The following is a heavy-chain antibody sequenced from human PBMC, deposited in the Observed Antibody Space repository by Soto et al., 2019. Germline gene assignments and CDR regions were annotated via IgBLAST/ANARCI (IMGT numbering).Heavy chain of an antibody. V-gene: IGHV3-21*02. Sequence: EVQLVESGGGLVKPGGSLRLSCAGSGFTFSSYKINWVRQAPGKGLEWASSIGSSDIYTYYADSLKGRLIISRDNANNSVYLQINSLRAEDTAVYYCARDQVGMDVWGQGTPVTVSS. CDR2: IGSSDIYT. CDR3: ARDQVGMDV. CDR1: GFTFSSYK. J-gene: IGHJ6*02.